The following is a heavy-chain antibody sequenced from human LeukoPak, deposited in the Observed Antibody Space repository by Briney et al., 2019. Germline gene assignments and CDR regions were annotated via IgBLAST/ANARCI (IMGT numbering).Heavy chain of an antibody. CDR2: INHSGST. CDR1: GGSFSGFH. V-gene: IGHV4-34*01. J-gene: IGHJ4*02. CDR3: ARGGGNSGYYFDF. Sequence: SETLSLTCAVYGGSFSGFHWTWIRQPPGKGLEWIGEINHSGSTNYNPSLKSRVTLSVDTSKNQFSLKLTSVTAADTAVYYCARGGGNSGYYFDFWGQGTLVTVSS. D-gene: IGHD4-23*01.